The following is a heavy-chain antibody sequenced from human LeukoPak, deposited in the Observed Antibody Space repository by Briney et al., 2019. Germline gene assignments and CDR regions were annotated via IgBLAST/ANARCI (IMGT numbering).Heavy chain of an antibody. Sequence: ASVKVSCKASGYTFTNYGISWVRQTPGQGLEWMGWSSAYNGNTNYAQKLQGRVTMTTDTSTSTAYMELRSLRSDDTAVYYCARDRPTSIVVVPATNGRAWFDPWGQGTLVTVSS. J-gene: IGHJ5*02. CDR1: GYTFTNYG. CDR3: ARDRPTSIVVVPATNGRAWFDP. D-gene: IGHD2-2*01. V-gene: IGHV1-18*01. CDR2: SSAYNGNT.